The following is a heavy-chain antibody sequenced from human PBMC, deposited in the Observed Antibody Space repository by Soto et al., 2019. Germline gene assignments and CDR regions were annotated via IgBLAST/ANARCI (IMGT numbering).Heavy chain of an antibody. CDR3: ARGNSLGVYYDFWSGYYHDAFDI. CDR1: GGSISSYH. Sequence: SETLSLTCTVSGGSISSYHWSWIRQPPGKGLEWIGYIYYSGSTNYNPSLKSRVTISVDTSKNQFSLKLSSVTAADTAVYYCARGNSLGVYYDFWSGYYHDAFDIWGQGTMVTVSS. CDR2: IYYSGST. J-gene: IGHJ3*02. D-gene: IGHD3-3*01. V-gene: IGHV4-59*01.